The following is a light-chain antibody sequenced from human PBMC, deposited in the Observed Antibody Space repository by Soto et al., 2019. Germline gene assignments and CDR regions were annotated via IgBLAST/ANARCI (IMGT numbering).Light chain of an antibody. Sequence: QPASVSGSPGQSITISCTGTSSDIGGYNYVSWYQHHPGKAPKLMIYEVSNRPSGVSNRFSGSKSGNTASLTISGLQAEDEADYYCSSYTSSITRVFGTGTKVTVL. CDR1: SSDIGGYNY. CDR3: SSYTSSITRV. J-gene: IGLJ1*01. V-gene: IGLV2-14*01. CDR2: EVS.